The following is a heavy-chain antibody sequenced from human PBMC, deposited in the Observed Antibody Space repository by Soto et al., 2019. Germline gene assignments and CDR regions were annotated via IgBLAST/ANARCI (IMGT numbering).Heavy chain of an antibody. V-gene: IGHV4-34*01. CDR2: INHSGST. Sequence: SETLSLTCAVYGGPFSGYYWSWIRQPPGKGLEWIGEINHSGSTNYNPSLKSRVTISVDTSKNQFSLKLSSVTAADTAVYYCARGKIVGAPLYFDYWGQGTLVTVSS. CDR1: GGPFSGYY. D-gene: IGHD1-26*01. J-gene: IGHJ4*02. CDR3: ARGKIVGAPLYFDY.